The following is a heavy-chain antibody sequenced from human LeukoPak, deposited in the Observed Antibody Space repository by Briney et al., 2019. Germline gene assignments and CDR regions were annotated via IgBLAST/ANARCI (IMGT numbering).Heavy chain of an antibody. CDR1: GYTCTGYY. CDR2: INPNSGGT. J-gene: IGHJ4*02. V-gene: IGHV1-2*04. D-gene: IGHD5-18*01. CDR3: ARDGGYSYGYPLDY. Sequence: GASVKVSCKASGYTCTGYYMHWVRQAPGQGLEWMGWINPNSGGTNYAQKFQGWVTMTRDTSISTAYMELSRLRSDDTAVYYCARDGGYSYGYPLDYWGQGTLVTVSS.